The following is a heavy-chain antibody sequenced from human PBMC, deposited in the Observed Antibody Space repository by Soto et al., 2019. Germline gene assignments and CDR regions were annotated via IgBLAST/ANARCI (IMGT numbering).Heavy chain of an antibody. V-gene: IGHV2-5*02. D-gene: IGHD2-2*01. CDR2: IYWDDDK. Sequence: QITLKESGPTLVKPTQPLTLTCTFSGFSLTTSGVGVGWIRQPPGKALEWLALIYWDDDKRYSPSLKSRLTSTKDTPKNQVFITMTNLDPVDTATYYCARRRWHQLDYWGQGALVTVSS. CDR1: GFSLTTSGVG. J-gene: IGHJ4*02. CDR3: ARRRWHQLDY.